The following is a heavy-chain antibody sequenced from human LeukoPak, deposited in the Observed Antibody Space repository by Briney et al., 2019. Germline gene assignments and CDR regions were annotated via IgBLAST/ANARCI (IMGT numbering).Heavy chain of an antibody. CDR2: ISSSGSTI. J-gene: IGHJ4*02. D-gene: IGHD2-21*02. CDR3: ASSAALYCGGDCYTNFDY. V-gene: IGHV3-48*03. Sequence: PGGSLRLSCAASGFTFSSYEMNWVRQAPGKGLEWVSYISSSGSTIYYADSVKGRFTISRDNAKNSLYLQMNRLRAEDTAVYYCASSAALYCGGDCYTNFDYWGQGTLVTVSS. CDR1: GFTFSSYE.